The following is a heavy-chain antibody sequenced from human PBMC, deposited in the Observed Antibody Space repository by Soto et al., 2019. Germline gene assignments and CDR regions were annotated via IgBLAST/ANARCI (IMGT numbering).Heavy chain of an antibody. Sequence: QVQLVESGGGMVQPGTSLRLSCVGSGFTFRSYVIHWVRQAPGKGLEWVALTSYDGSNNFYGDSVKGRFTISRDNSRNTVELQMDSLRLEDTALYYCARWGTTGGLDVWGQGTLVSVSS. D-gene: IGHD3-16*01. V-gene: IGHV3-33*05. CDR2: TSYDGSNN. J-gene: IGHJ4*02. CDR1: GFTFRSYV. CDR3: ARWGTTGGLDV.